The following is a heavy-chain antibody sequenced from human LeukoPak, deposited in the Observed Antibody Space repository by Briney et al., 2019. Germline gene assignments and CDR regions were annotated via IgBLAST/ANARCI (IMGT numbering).Heavy chain of an antibody. D-gene: IGHD4/OR15-4a*01. CDR2: INYSGST. J-gene: IGHJ2*01. CDR3: ARRALDNWYFDV. CDR1: GDSISSYF. V-gene: IGHV4-59*08. Sequence: NPSGTLSLTCTVSGDSISSYFWSWMRQPPGKGLEWIAYINYSGSTNSNPSLKSRGTISVDTSKDEFSLRLGSVTAADTAVYYCARRALDNWYFDVWGRGTLVTVSS.